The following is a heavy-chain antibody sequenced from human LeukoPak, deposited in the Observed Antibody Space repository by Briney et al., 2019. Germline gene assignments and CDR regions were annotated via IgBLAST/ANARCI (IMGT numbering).Heavy chain of an antibody. V-gene: IGHV3-53*01. Sequence: GGSLRLSCAASGFTVSSNYMSWVRQAPGKGLEWVSVIYSGGSTYYADSVKGRFTISRDNSKNTLYLQMNSLRAEDTAVYYCAKRASSNWPPYFQHWGQGTLVTVSS. D-gene: IGHD4-11*01. J-gene: IGHJ1*01. CDR1: GFTVSSNY. CDR3: AKRASSNWPPYFQH. CDR2: IYSGGST.